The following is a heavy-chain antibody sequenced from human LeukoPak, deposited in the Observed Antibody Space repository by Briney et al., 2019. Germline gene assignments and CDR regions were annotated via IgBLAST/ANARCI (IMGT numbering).Heavy chain of an antibody. V-gene: IGHV4-30-2*01. J-gene: IGHJ4*02. CDR1: GGSISSGGYY. CDR3: ARDVVGVAGTLFFDY. Sequence: PSETLSLTCTVSGGSISSGGYYWSWIRQPPGKGLEWIGYIYHSGSTYYNPSLKSRVTISVDRSKNQFSLKLSSVTAADTAVYYCARDVVGVAGTLFFDYWGQGTLVTVSS. CDR2: IYHSGST. D-gene: IGHD6-19*01.